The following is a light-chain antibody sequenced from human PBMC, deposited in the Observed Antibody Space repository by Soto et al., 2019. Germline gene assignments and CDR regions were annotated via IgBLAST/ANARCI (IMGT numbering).Light chain of an antibody. Sequence: QSALTQPPSASGSPGQSVTISCTGTSGDVGGYNYVSWYQRHPGKAPKLMIFGVSERPPGVPDRFSASKSGNTASLTVSGLQAEDEADYYCSSYAGSNNYVFGTGTKVTVL. CDR2: GVS. V-gene: IGLV2-8*01. CDR3: SSYAGSNNYV. CDR1: SGDVGGYNY. J-gene: IGLJ1*01.